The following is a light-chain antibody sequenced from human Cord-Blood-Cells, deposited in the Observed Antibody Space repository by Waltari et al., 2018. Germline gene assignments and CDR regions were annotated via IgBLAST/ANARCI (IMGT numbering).Light chain of an antibody. J-gene: IGLJ3*02. CDR3: CSYAGSSTFGV. CDR2: EGS. V-gene: IGLV2-23*03. CDR1: SSAVGSYNL. Sequence: QSALTQPASVSGSPGQSITISCTGPSSAVGSYNLVSCYQQHPGKAPKLMIYEGSKRPSGVSNRFSGSKSVNTASLTISGLQAEDEADYYCCSYAGSSTFGVFGGGTKLTVL.